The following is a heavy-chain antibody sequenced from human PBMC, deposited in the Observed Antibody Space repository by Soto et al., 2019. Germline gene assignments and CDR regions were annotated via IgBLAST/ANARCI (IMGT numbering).Heavy chain of an antibody. CDR2: IYYSGST. V-gene: IGHV4-30-4*01. CDR1: GGSISSGDYY. CDR3: ARDRCSSTSCYSSYYYGMDV. J-gene: IGHJ6*02. D-gene: IGHD2-2*02. Sequence: SETLSLTCTVSGGSISSGDYYWSWIRQPPGKGLEWIGYIYYSGSTYYNPSLKSRVTISVDTSKNQFSLKLSSVTAADTAVYYCARDRCSSTSCYSSYYYGMDVWGQGTTVTVSS.